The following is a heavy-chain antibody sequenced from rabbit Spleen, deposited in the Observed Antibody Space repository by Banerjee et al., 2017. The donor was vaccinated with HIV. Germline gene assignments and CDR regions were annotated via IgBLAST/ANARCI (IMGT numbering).Heavy chain of an antibody. D-gene: IGHD6-1*01. CDR2: IYIGSGRA. J-gene: IGHJ3*01. Sequence: QEQLEESGGDLVKPEGSLTLTCTASGFDFSSNDFMCWVRQAPGEGLNLIACIYIGSGRAYYASWVNGRFTITKTPSTTVTLQMTGLTVADTATYFCASGADYAYGGYDLWGQGTLVTVS. CDR3: ASGADYAYGGYDL. CDR1: GFDFSSNDF. V-gene: IGHV1S45*01.